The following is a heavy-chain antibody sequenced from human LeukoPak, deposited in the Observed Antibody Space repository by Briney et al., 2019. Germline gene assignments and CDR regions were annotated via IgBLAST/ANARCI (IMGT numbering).Heavy chain of an antibody. CDR1: GYTFTSYG. D-gene: IGHD3-22*01. V-gene: IGHV1-18*01. CDR3: AREGLRRAFDI. J-gene: IGHJ3*02. Sequence: ASVKVSCKASGYTFTSYGISWVRQAPGQGLEWMGWISAYNGNTHYAQKLQGRVTMTTDTTTSTAYRELRSLRSDDRAVYYCAREGLRRAFDIWGQGKMVTVSS. CDR2: ISAYNGNT.